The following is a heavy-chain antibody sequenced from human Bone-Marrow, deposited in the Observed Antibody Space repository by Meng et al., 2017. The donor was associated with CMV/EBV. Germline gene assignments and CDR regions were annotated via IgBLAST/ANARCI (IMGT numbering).Heavy chain of an antibody. CDR3: ARHRLYSFDY. J-gene: IGHJ4*02. V-gene: IGHV3-7*01. CDR1: GFTFSSYE. CDR2: IKGDGSDE. Sequence: GESLKISCAASGFTFSSYEMKWVRQAPGKGLEWVANIKGDGSDESDADSVRGRFTFSRDNAKNSVYLQMNSLRVEDTAVYYCARHRLYSFDYWGLGTLVTVSS. D-gene: IGHD2-21*01.